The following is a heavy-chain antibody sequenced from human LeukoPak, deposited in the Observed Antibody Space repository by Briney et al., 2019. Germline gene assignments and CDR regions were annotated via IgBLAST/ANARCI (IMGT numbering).Heavy chain of an antibody. V-gene: IGHV3-23*01. CDR3: AKSFSAYGSGSYMDV. CDR2: ISGSGGST. CDR1: GFTLSSYA. Sequence: GGSLRLSCAASGFTLSSYAMSWVRQAPGKGLEWVSAISGSGGSTYYADSVKGRFTISRDNSKNTPYLQMNSLRAEDTAVYYCAKSFSAYGSGSYMDVWGKGTTVTVSS. D-gene: IGHD3-10*01. J-gene: IGHJ6*03.